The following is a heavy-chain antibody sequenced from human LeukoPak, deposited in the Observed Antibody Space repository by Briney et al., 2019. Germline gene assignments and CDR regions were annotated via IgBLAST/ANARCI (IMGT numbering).Heavy chain of an antibody. D-gene: IGHD6-19*01. CDR1: GFTFSTYI. CDR2: IGTSTSYI. CDR3: ARDSLRSSGWGY. V-gene: IGHV3-21*01. Sequence: PGGSLRLSCAASGFTFSTYIMNWVRQTPGKGLEWVSSIGTSTSYIYYADSVKGRFTISRDNAKNSLYLQMNSLRAEDTAVYYCARDSLRSSGWGYWGQGTLVTVSP. J-gene: IGHJ4*02.